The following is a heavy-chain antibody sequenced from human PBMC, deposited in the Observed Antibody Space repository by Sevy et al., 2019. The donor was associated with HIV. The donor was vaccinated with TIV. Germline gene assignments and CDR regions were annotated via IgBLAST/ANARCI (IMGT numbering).Heavy chain of an antibody. CDR3: ARGENNDEFFQY. Sequence: GGCLSLSCAASGFIFSNFAMHWVRQAPGKGLEWVAVTSYDGSHKYYADSVKGRFTVSRDNSRNILSLEMNSLRRDDTAVYYCARGENNDEFFQYWGQGTLVTVSS. J-gene: IGHJ1*01. CDR1: GFIFSNFA. D-gene: IGHD1-26*01. V-gene: IGHV3-30*04. CDR2: TSYDGSHK.